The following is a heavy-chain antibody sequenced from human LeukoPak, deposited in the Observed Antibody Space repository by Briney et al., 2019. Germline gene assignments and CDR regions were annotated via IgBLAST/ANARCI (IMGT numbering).Heavy chain of an antibody. V-gene: IGHV4-59*01. D-gene: IGHD5-18*01. Sequence: SETLSLTCTVSGGSISSYYWSWIRQPPGKGLEWIGYIYYSGSTNYNPSLKSRVTISVDTSKNQFSLKLSSVTAADTAVYYCARDRTVGSYGHWYFDLWGRGTLVTVSS. CDR1: GGSISSYY. J-gene: IGHJ2*01. CDR3: ARDRTVGSYGHWYFDL. CDR2: IYYSGST.